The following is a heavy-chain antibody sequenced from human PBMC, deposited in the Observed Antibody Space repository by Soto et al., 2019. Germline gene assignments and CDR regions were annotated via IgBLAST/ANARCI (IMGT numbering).Heavy chain of an antibody. CDR2: IYTSGST. V-gene: IGHV4-4*07. Sequence: ASETLSLTCTVSGGSISSYYWSWIRQPAGKGLEWIGRIYTSGSTNYNPSLKSRVTMSVDTSKNQFSLKLSSVTAADTAVYYCARDRIVVVPAAKLRADPYYYYGMDVWGQGTTVTVSS. D-gene: IGHD2-2*01. CDR1: GGSISSYY. J-gene: IGHJ6*02. CDR3: ARDRIVVVPAAKLRADPYYYYGMDV.